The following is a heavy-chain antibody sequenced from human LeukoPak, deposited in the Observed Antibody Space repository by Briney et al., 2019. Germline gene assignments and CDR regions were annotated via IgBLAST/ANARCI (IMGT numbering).Heavy chain of an antibody. J-gene: IGHJ4*02. V-gene: IGHV3-30*19. D-gene: IGHD6-13*01. CDR3: ARDPMAAAAPPYFFDY. Sequence: GRSLRLSCTTSGFTFSAYAMHWVRQAPGKGLEWLALISFDGRNRYYADSVEGRFTVSRDNSKNTLYLQMNSLRSEDTALYYCARDPMAAAAPPYFFDYWGQGNLVTVSS. CDR2: ISFDGRNR. CDR1: GFTFSAYA.